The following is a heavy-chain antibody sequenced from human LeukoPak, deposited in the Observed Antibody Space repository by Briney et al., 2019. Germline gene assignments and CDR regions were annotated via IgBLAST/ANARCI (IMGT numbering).Heavy chain of an antibody. CDR2: IKQDGSEK. CDR3: ARDARYSSSWYNLTFYMDV. J-gene: IGHJ6*03. D-gene: IGHD6-13*01. CDR1: GFTFSSYW. Sequence: PGGSLRLSCAASGFTFSSYWMSWVRQAPGKGLEWVANIKQDGSEKYYVDSVKGRFTISRDNAKNSLYLQMNSLRAEDTAVYYCARDARYSSSWYNLTFYMDVWGKGTTVTVSS. V-gene: IGHV3-7*01.